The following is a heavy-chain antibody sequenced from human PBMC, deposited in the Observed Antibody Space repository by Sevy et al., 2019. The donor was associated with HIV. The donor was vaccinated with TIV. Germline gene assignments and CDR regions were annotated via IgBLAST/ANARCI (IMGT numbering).Heavy chain of an antibody. CDR2: ISYDGSNK. CDR3: ARDSDRGSSSWYEGVFDY. D-gene: IGHD6-13*01. J-gene: IGHJ4*02. Sequence: GGSLRLSCAASGFTFSSYAMHWVRQAPGKGLEWVAVISYDGSNKYYADSVKGRFTISRDNSKNTLYLQMNSLRAEDTAVYYCARDSDRGSSSWYEGVFDYWGQGTLVTVSS. V-gene: IGHV3-30-3*01. CDR1: GFTFSSYA.